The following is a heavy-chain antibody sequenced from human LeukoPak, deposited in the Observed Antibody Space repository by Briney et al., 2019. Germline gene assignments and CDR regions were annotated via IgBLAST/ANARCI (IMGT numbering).Heavy chain of an antibody. Sequence: ASVKVSCKASGYTFTDYYMHWVRQAPGQGLEWMGRINPNSGGTNYAQKFQGRVTMTRDTSISTAYMELSRLTSDDTAVYYCARDYCSSTSCLFDYWGQGTLVTVSS. J-gene: IGHJ4*02. V-gene: IGHV1-2*06. CDR2: INPNSGGT. D-gene: IGHD2-2*01. CDR3: ARDYCSSTSCLFDY. CDR1: GYTFTDYY.